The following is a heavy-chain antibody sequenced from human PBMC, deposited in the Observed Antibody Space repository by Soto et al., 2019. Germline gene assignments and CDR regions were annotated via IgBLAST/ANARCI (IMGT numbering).Heavy chain of an antibody. CDR2: IYYSGST. J-gene: IGHJ4*02. CDR1: GGSISSSSYY. Sequence: PSETLSLTCTVSGGSISSSSYYWVWIRQPPGKGLEWIGSIYYSGSTYYNPSLKIRVTISVDTSKNQFSLKLSSVTAADTAVYYCARHTPAISISDHWGQGTLVTVSS. D-gene: IGHD2-15*01. CDR3: ARHTPAISISDH. V-gene: IGHV4-39*01.